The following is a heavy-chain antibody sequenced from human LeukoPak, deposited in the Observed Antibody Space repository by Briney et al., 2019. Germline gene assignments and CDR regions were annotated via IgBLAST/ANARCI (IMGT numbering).Heavy chain of an antibody. CDR1: GGSISSRSYY. CDR3: ERERWEYYYDSSGQGPFDY. V-gene: IGHV4-39*07. CDR2: IDYSGST. J-gene: IGHJ4*02. Sequence: SETLSFTRTVSGGSISSRSYYWVWIRQPPGKGLEWIGSIDYSGSTYYNPSLKSRVTISVDTSKNQFSLKLSSVTAADTAVYYCERERWEYYYDSSGQGPFDYWGQGTLVTVSS. D-gene: IGHD3-22*01.